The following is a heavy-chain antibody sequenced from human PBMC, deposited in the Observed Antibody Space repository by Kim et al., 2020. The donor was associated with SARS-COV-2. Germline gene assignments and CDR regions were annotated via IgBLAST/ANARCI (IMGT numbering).Heavy chain of an antibody. CDR1: GYTFTSYD. J-gene: IGHJ3*02. CDR2: MNPKTGNT. Sequence: ASVKVSCKASGYTFTSYDVNWVRQATGQGLEWMGWMNPKTGNTGFAQKFQGRVTMTRNTSINTAYMELSSLRSEDTAVYYCARGRQWLVAVDIWGQGIMV. D-gene: IGHD6-19*01. CDR3: ARGRQWLVAVDI. V-gene: IGHV1-8*01.